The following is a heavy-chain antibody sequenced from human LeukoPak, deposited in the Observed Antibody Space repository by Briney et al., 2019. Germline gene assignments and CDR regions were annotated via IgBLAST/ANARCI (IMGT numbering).Heavy chain of an antibody. Sequence: ASVKVSCKASGYTFTSYGISWVRQAPGQGLEWMGIINPSGGSTSYAQKFQGRLTMTRDTSTTTVYMELSSLRSEDTAVYYCARDVHYYDTSGPPDDIENRFDYWGQGTLVTVSS. D-gene: IGHD3-22*01. CDR1: GYTFTSYG. J-gene: IGHJ4*02. CDR2: INPSGGST. CDR3: ARDVHYYDTSGPPDDIENRFDY. V-gene: IGHV1-46*01.